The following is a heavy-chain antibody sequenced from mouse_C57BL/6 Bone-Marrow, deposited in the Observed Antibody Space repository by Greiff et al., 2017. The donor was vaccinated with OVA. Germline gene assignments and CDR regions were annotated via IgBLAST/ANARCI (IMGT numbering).Heavy chain of an antibody. J-gene: IGHJ1*03. CDR1: GFTFTDYY. CDR2: IRNKANGYTT. D-gene: IGHD4-1*01. V-gene: IGHV7-3*01. Sequence: EVQLVESGGGLVQPGGSLSLSCAASGFTFTDYYMSWVRQPPGKELEWLGFIRNKANGYTTEYSASVKGRFTISRDNSQSILYLQMNALRAEDSATYYCARGLTGTGWYFDVWGTGTTFTVSS. CDR3: ARGLTGTGWYFDV.